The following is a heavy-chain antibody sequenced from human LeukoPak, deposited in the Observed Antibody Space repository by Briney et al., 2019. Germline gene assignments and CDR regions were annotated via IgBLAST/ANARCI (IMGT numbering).Heavy chain of an antibody. D-gene: IGHD3-3*01. CDR2: IYYSGGT. J-gene: IGHJ6*02. V-gene: IGHV4-59*01. Sequence: SETLSLTCTVSGGSISSYYWSWIRQPPGKGLEWIGYIYYSGGTNYNPSLKSRVTISVDTSKNQFSLKLSSVTAADTAVYYCARGGGVVIYYYYGMDVWGQGTTVTVSS. CDR3: ARGGGVVIYYYYGMDV. CDR1: GGSISSYY.